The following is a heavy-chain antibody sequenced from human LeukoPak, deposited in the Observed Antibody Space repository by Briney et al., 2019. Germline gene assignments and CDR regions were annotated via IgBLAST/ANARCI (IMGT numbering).Heavy chain of an antibody. V-gene: IGHV1-69*13. J-gene: IGHJ4*02. Sequence: GASVKVSCKASGGTFSSYAISWVRQAPGQGLEWMGGIIPIFGTANYAQKFQGRVTITADESTSTAYMELSSLRSEDTAVYYCASMVRGLGLLNFDHWGQGTLVTVSS. CDR2: IIPIFGTA. CDR1: GGTFSSYA. CDR3: ASMVRGLGLLNFDH. D-gene: IGHD3-10*01.